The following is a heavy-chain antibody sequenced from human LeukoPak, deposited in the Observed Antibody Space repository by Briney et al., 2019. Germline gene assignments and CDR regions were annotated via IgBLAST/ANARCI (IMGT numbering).Heavy chain of an antibody. Sequence: GGSLRLSCAASGFTFSSYGMHWVRQAPGKGLEWVAVISYDGSNKYYADSVKGRFTISRDNSKNTLYLQMNSLRAEDTAVYYCAKGWGSGWYFDYWGQGTLVTVSS. J-gene: IGHJ4*02. D-gene: IGHD6-19*01. CDR1: GFTFSSYG. CDR3: AKGWGSGWYFDY. CDR2: ISYDGSNK. V-gene: IGHV3-30*18.